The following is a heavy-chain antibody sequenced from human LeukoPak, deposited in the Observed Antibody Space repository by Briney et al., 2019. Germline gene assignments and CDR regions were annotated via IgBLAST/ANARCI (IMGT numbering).Heavy chain of an antibody. V-gene: IGHV3-33*08. D-gene: IGHD2-21*02. Sequence: GGSLRLSCAASGFTFDSYAMSWVRQAPGKGLEWVALIWYDESNKYYADSVKGRFTISRDNSKNTLYLQMNSLRAEDTAVYYCARHYCGGDCYFDCWGQGTLVTVSS. CDR2: IWYDESNK. CDR3: ARHYCGGDCYFDC. CDR1: GFTFDSYA. J-gene: IGHJ4*02.